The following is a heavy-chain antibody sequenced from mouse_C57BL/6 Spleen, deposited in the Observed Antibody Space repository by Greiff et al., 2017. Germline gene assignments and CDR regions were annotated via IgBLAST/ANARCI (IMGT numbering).Heavy chain of an antibody. V-gene: IGHV5-17*01. Sequence: EVKLLESGGGLVKPGGSLKLSCAASGFTFSDYGMHWVRQAPEQGLEWVAYISSGSSTIYYADTVKGRFTISGDNAKNTLFQQMTSLRSEDTAMYYCARGGFTTVVADYWGQGTSVTVSS. CDR1: GFTFSDYG. J-gene: IGHJ4*01. CDR3: ARGGFTTVVADY. CDR2: ISSGSSTI. D-gene: IGHD1-1*01.